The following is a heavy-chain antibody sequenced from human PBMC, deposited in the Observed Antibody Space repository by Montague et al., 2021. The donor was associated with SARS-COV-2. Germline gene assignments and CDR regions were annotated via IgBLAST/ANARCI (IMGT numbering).Heavy chain of an antibody. D-gene: IGHD6-19*01. CDR3: AKVAGSHDTFDI. CDR1: GYSISTGYY. V-gene: IGHV4-38-2*02. J-gene: IGHJ3*02. CDR2: IYHSGST. Sequence: SETLSLTCTVSGYSISTGYYWGWIRQPPGKGLEWIGTIYHSGSTYFNPSLKSRVTISVDTSKNQFSLNLSSVTAADTAVYYYAKVAGSHDTFDIWGRGTMVTVSS.